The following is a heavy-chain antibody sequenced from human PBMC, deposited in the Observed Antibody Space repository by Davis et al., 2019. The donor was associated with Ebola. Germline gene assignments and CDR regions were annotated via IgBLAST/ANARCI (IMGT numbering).Heavy chain of an antibody. CDR2: ISAYNGNT. D-gene: IGHD3-10*01. J-gene: IGHJ6*02. CDR3: ARDSSGGRWYYYYYGMDV. V-gene: IGHV1-18*01. Sequence: GESLKISCKASGYTFTSYGISWVRQAPGQGLEWMGWISAYNGNTNYAQKLQGRVTMTTDTSTSTAYMELRSLRSDDTAVYYCARDSSGGRWYYYYYGMDVWGQGTTVTVSS. CDR1: GYTFTSYG.